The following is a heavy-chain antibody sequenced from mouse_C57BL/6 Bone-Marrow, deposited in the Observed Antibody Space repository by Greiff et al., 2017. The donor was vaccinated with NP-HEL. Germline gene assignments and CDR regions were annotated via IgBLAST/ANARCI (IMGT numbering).Heavy chain of an antibody. CDR1: GFTFSSYG. V-gene: IGHV5-6*02. CDR3: ARDYYYGWFAY. J-gene: IGHJ3*01. CDR2: ISSGGSYT. Sequence: EVMLVESGGDLVKPGGSLKLSCAASGFTFSSYGMSWVRQTPDKRLEWVATISSGGSYTYYPDSVKGRFTISRDNAKNTLYLQMSILKSEDTAMYYFARDYYYGWFAYWGQGTLVTVSA. D-gene: IGHD1-1*01.